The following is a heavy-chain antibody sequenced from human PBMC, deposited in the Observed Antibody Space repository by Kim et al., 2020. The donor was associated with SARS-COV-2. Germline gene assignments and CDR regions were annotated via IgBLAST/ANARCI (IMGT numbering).Heavy chain of an antibody. CDR1: GYSFTYSY. J-gene: IGHJ3*01. CDR3: ARDREPARGTFGDLHF. V-gene: IGHV1-2*06. CDR2: IDPINGDT. D-gene: IGHD2-21*01. Sequence: ASVKVSCKAFGYSFTYSYIHWLRQAPGQGLEWLGRIDPINGDTNSAPRFQGRVTMTRDTSINTAYLELNGLTSDDTALYFCARDREPARGTFGDLHFWGQ.